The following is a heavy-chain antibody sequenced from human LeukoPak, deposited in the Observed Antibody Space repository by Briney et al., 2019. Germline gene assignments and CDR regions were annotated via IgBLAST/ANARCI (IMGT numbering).Heavy chain of an antibody. CDR1: GYTFTSYY. CDR3: ARVREDCSSTSCRGSDYWYFDL. J-gene: IGHJ2*01. Sequence: ASVKVSCKASGYTFTSYYMHWVRQAPGQGLEWMGIINPSGGSTSYAQKFQGRVTITADESTSIAYMELSSLRSEDTAVYYCARVREDCSSTSCRGSDYWYFDLWGRGTLVTVSS. CDR2: INPSGGST. D-gene: IGHD2-2*01. V-gene: IGHV1-46*01.